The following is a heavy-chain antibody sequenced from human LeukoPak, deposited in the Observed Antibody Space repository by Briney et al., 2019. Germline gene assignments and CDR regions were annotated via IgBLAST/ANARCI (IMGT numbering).Heavy chain of an antibody. CDR2: ISYDGSNK. V-gene: IGHV3-30*03. Sequence: GGSLRLSCAASGFTFSSYGMHWVRQAPGKGLEWVAVISYDGSNKYYADSVKGRFTISRDNSKNTLYLQINSLRAEDTAVYYCARDLAVAEDYYGMDVWGQGTTVTVSS. D-gene: IGHD6-19*01. CDR3: ARDLAVAEDYYGMDV. J-gene: IGHJ6*02. CDR1: GFTFSSYG.